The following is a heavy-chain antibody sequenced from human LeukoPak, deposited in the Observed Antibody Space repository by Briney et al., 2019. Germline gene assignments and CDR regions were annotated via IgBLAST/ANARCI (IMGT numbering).Heavy chain of an antibody. J-gene: IGHJ4*02. D-gene: IGHD3-22*01. Sequence: GGSLRLSCAASGFTFSSYAMSWVRQAPGKGLEWVSVISGSGGSTYYADFVKGRFTISKDNSKNTLYVQMNSLRAEDTAVYYCAKDGSGYYPGDYWGQGTLVTVSS. CDR1: GFTFSSYA. CDR3: AKDGSGYYPGDY. V-gene: IGHV3-23*01. CDR2: ISGSGGST.